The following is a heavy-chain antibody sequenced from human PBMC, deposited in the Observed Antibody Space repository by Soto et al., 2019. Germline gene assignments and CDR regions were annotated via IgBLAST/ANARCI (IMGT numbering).Heavy chain of an antibody. CDR1: GGSISSYY. J-gene: IGHJ3*02. CDR3: AMSRGGTPTGAVDI. Sequence: QVQLQESGPGLVKPSETLSLTCTVSGGSISSYYWSWIRQPPGKGLEWIGYISYGGSINDNPSLKSRVTRSVDASKNQFSLKLSSVTAAETAGYYCAMSRGGTPTGAVDIWGQGTMVTVSS. D-gene: IGHD2-15*01. CDR2: ISYGGSI. V-gene: IGHV4-59*01.